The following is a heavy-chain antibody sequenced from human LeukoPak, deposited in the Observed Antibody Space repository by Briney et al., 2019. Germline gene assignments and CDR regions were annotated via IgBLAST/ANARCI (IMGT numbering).Heavy chain of an antibody. V-gene: IGHV3-21*01. CDR3: ASEDLTGYYIWYFQH. CDR2: ISSSSSYI. Sequence: SGGSLRLSCAASGFTFSSYSMNWVRQAPGKGLEWVSSISSSSSYIYYADSVKGRLTISRDNAKNSLYLQMNSLRAEDTAVYYCASEDLTGYYIWYFQHWGQGTLVTVSS. CDR1: GFTFSSYS. D-gene: IGHD3-9*01. J-gene: IGHJ1*01.